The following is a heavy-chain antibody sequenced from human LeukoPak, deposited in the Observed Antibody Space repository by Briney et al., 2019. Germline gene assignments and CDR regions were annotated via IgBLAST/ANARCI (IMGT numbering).Heavy chain of an antibody. CDR2: IWYDGSNK. J-gene: IGHJ4*02. CDR1: GFPFSSHG. CDR3: AKSIVVVPAALDY. D-gene: IGHD2-2*01. V-gene: IGHV3-33*06. Sequence: GSSLRLSCAASGFPFSSHGMHWVRQAPGKGLEWVAVIWYDGSNKYYADSVKGRFTISRDNFKNTLFLQLNSLRAEDTAVYYCAKSIVVVPAALDYWGQGTLVTVSS.